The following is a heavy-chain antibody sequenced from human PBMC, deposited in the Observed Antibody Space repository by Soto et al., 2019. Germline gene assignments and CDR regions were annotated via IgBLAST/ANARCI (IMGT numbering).Heavy chain of an antibody. CDR2: ISYDGSNK. CDR3: ARAPPMTTKRAPDV. Sequence: GSLRLSCAASGFTFSSYGMHWVRQAPGKGLEWVAVISYDGSNKYYADSVKGRFTISRDKSKNTLYLQMNSLRAEDTAVYYCARAPPMTTKRAPDVWGQGTTVTVSS. CDR1: GFTFSSYG. J-gene: IGHJ6*02. V-gene: IGHV3-30*03. D-gene: IGHD4-4*01.